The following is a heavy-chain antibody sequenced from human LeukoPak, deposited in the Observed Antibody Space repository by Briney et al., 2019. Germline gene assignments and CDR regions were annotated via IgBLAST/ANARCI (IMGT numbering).Heavy chain of an antibody. CDR3: VRAVTMTLVVNWHYFDY. CDR2: IKQDGSEK. CDR1: GFSFSNHW. D-gene: IGHD4-17*01. V-gene: IGHV3-7*01. Sequence: GGSLRLSCAASGFSFSNHWMSWVRQSPGKGLEWVANIKQDGSEKYYVDSVRGRFTISRDNAKNSLHLQMNSLTPEDTAVCYCVRAVTMTLVVNWHYFDYWGQGSLVTVSS. J-gene: IGHJ4*02.